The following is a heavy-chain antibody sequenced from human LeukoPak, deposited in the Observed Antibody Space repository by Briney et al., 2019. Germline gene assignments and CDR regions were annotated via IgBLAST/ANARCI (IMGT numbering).Heavy chain of an antibody. J-gene: IGHJ6*03. CDR1: GGSISSSSYY. D-gene: IGHD5-18*01. V-gene: IGHV4-61*01. CDR3: ARTTEGGYTYGYFYYYYMDV. Sequence: SETLSLTCTVSGGSISSSSYYWSWIRQPPGKGLEWIGYTYYSGSTNYNPSLKSRVTISADTSKNQFSLKLSSVTTADTAVYYCARTTEGGYTYGYFYYYYMDVWGKGTTVTISS. CDR2: TYYSGST.